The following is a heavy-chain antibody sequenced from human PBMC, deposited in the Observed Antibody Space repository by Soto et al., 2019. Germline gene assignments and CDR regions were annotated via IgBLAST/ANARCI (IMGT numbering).Heavy chain of an antibody. Sequence: PSETLSLTCSVSGDSISSSYWSWIRQPPGKGLEWIGYIYYSGSTNYNPSLKSRVTISLDTSKNQFSLKVSSVTAADAAVYYCARREYTYGLRYRGKGTLRTVSS. CDR1: GDSISSSY. V-gene: IGHV4-59*01. CDR3: ARREYTYGLRY. J-gene: IGHJ4*02. D-gene: IGHD5-18*01. CDR2: IYYSGST.